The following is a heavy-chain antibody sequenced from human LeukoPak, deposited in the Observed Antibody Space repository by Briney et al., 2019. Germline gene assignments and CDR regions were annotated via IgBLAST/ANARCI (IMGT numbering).Heavy chain of an antibody. Sequence: SQTLSLTCVISGDSVSSNSAAWNWIRQSPSRGLESLSRTYYRSKWFNDYAVSVQSRITINPDTSKNQLSLQLNSVTPEDTAVYYCARGPTSGWYDNSFDYWGQGTLVTVSS. V-gene: IGHV6-1*01. D-gene: IGHD6-19*01. CDR2: TYYRSKWFN. CDR3: ARGPTSGWYDNSFDY. J-gene: IGHJ4*02. CDR1: GDSVSSNSAA.